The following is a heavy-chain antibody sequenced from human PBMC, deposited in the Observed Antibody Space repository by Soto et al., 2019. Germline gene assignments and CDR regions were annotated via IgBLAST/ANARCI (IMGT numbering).Heavy chain of an antibody. Sequence: SAKVSCKASGGTFSSYAISWVRQAPGQGLEWMGGIIPIFGTANYAQKFQGRVTIIADESTSTAYMELSSLRSEDTAVYYCAASRGSGSYFPIDIWGQGTMVTVSS. J-gene: IGHJ3*02. V-gene: IGHV1-69*13. D-gene: IGHD3-10*01. CDR2: IIPIFGTA. CDR1: GGTFSSYA. CDR3: AASRGSGSYFPIDI.